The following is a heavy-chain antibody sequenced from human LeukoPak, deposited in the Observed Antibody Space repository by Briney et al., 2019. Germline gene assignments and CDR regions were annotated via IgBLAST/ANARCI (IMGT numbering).Heavy chain of an antibody. J-gene: IGHJ4*02. CDR2: IIPIFGTA. D-gene: IGHD3-22*01. CDR3: ARFGSGYYSFDY. CDR1: GGTFSSYA. Sequence: SVKVSCKASGGTFSSYAISWVRQAPGQGLEWMGGIIPIFGTANYAQKFRGRVTITADESTSTAYMELSSLRSEDTAVYYCARFGSGYYSFDYWGQGTLVTVSS. V-gene: IGHV1-69*13.